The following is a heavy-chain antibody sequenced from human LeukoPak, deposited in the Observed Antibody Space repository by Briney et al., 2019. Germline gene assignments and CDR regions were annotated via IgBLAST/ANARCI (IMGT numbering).Heavy chain of an antibody. CDR2: IIPIFGTA. V-gene: IGHV1-69*13. CDR3: ATCSRVVVVVPAATHGAFDI. CDR1: GGTFSSYA. D-gene: IGHD2-2*01. Sequence: ASVKVSCKASGGTFSSYAISWVRQAPGQGLEWMGGIIPIFGTANYAQKFQGRVTITADESTSTAYMELSSLRSEDTAVYYCATCSRVVVVVPAATHGAFDIWGQGTTVTVSS. J-gene: IGHJ3*02.